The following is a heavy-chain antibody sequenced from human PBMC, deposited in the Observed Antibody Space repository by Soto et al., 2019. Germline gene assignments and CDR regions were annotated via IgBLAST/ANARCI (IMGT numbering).Heavy chain of an antibody. CDR2: IWYDGSNK. CDR3: ARAAGVVVVAATSPFDY. V-gene: IGHV3-33*01. Sequence: QVQLVESGGGVVQPGRSLRLSCAASGFTFSSYGMHWVRQAPGKGLEWVAVIWYDGSNKYYADSVKGRFTISRDNSKNTLYLQMNSLRAEDTAVYYCARAAGVVVVAATSPFDYWGQGTLVTVSS. D-gene: IGHD2-15*01. CDR1: GFTFSSYG. J-gene: IGHJ4*02.